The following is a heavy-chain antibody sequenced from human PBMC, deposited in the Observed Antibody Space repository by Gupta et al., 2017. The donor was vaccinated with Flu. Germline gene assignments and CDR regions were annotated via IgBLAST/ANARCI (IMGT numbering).Heavy chain of an antibody. CDR1: GFTFSNYW. CDR2: INIDGTIT. J-gene: IGHJ4*02. V-gene: IGHV3-74*01. CDR3: TIYSFGYSDF. D-gene: IGHD3-22*01. Sequence: EVQLVESGGDLVQPGGSLRLACSASGFTFSNYWMTWVRQVPGKGLVWVSRINIDGTITSYADSVKGRFTISRDNAKNTLYLQMNSLRAEDTAVYYCTIYSFGYSDFWGRGTLVTVSS.